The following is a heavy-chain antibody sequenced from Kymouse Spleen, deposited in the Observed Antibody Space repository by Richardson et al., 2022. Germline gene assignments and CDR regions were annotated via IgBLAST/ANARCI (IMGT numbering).Heavy chain of an antibody. Sequence: QLQLQESGPGLVKPSETLSLTCTVSGGSISSSSYYWGWIRQPPGKGLEWIGSIYYSGSTYYNPSLKSRVTISVDTSKNQFSLKLSSVTAADTAVYYCARRGITMVRGVIITDAFDIWGQGTMVTVSS. J-gene: IGHJ3*02. CDR3: ARRGITMVRGVIITDAFDI. CDR1: GGSISSSSYY. D-gene: IGHD3-10*01. V-gene: IGHV4-39*01. CDR2: IYYSGST.